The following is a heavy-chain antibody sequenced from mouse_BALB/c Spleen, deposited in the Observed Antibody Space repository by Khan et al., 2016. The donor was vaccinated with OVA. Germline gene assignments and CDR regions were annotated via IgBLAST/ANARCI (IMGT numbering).Heavy chain of an antibody. V-gene: IGHV1-74*01. CDR1: GYTFTSYW. CDR3: ARSGYAAFAN. D-gene: IGHD2-14*01. CDR2: IDPSNSET. Sequence: VQLQQSGPELVRPGTSVKVSCKASGYTFTSYWMNWVKQRPGQGLEWVGMIDPSNSETNLNQKFKDKATLSEDKSSNTAYMQLSGLTSEDSAVXYCARSGYAAFANWGQGTMVTGSA. J-gene: IGHJ3*01.